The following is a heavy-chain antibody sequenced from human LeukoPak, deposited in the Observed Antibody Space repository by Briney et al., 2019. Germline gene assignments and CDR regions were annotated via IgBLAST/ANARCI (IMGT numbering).Heavy chain of an antibody. Sequence: PSETLSLTCAVYGGSFSGYYWSWIRQPPGKGLEWIGEINHSGSTNYNPSLKSRVTIPVDTSKNQFSLKLSSVTAADTAVYYCARETRLGIAAAGDDAFDIWGKGTTVTISS. D-gene: IGHD6-13*01. CDR3: ARETRLGIAAAGDDAFDI. CDR2: INHSGST. V-gene: IGHV4-34*01. J-gene: IGHJ3*02. CDR1: GGSFSGYY.